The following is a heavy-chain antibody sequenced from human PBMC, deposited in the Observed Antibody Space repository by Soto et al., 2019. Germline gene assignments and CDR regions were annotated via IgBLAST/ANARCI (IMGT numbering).Heavy chain of an antibody. CDR1: GFTFNGYW. V-gene: IGHV3-15*07. CDR3: SADVPDWGAYAFDY. CDR2: VRSKGDGETI. Sequence: EVQLVESGGGLVEPGGSLRLSCAASGFTFNGYWMNWVRQGPGKGLEWVGRVRSKGDGETIDYAAHVKGSFTISRYDSINIEYMQMNSLSTDDIAMSYCSADVPDWGAYAFDYWGQGALVTPS. D-gene: IGHD3-16*01. J-gene: IGHJ4*02.